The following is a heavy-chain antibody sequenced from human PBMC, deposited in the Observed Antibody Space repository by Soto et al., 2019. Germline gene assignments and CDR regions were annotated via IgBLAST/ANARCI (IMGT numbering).Heavy chain of an antibody. CDR2: INHSGST. D-gene: IGHD2-8*01. CDR1: GGSFSGYY. CDR3: ARGLYIRYDFDY. Sequence: SETLSLTCAVYGGSFSGYYWSWIRQPPGKGLEWIGEINHSGSTNYNPSHKSRVTISVDTSKNQFSLKLSSVTAADTAVYYCARGLYIRYDFDYWGQGTLVTVSS. J-gene: IGHJ4*02. V-gene: IGHV4-34*01.